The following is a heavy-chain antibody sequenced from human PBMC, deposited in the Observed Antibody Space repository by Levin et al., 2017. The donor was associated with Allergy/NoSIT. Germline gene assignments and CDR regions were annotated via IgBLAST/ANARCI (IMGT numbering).Heavy chain of an antibody. Sequence: ASVKVSCKASGGTFSSYAISWVRQAPGQGLEWMGGIIPIFGTANYAQKFQGRVTITADESTSTAYMELSSLRSEDTAVYYCASLGGATPSDYWGQGTLVTVSS. V-gene: IGHV1-69*13. CDR1: GGTFSSYA. D-gene: IGHD3-16*01. CDR3: ASLGGATPSDY. J-gene: IGHJ4*02. CDR2: IIPIFGTA.